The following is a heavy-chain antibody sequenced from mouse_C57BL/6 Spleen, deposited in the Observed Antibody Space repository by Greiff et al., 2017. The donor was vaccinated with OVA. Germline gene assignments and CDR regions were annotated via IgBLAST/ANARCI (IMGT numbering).Heavy chain of an antibody. CDR2: IHPNSGST. V-gene: IGHV1-64*01. J-gene: IGHJ3*01. CDR3: ARSNYGSSYWFAY. Sequence: VQLKQPGAELVKPGASVKLSCKASGYTFTSYWMHWVKQRPGQGLEWIGMIHPNSGSTNYNEKFKSKATLTVDKSSSTAYMQLSSLTSEDSAVYYCARSNYGSSYWFAYWGQGTLVTVSA. D-gene: IGHD1-1*01. CDR1: GYTFTSYW.